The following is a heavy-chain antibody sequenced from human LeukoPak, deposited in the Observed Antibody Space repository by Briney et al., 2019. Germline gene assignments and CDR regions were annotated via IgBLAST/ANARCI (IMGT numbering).Heavy chain of an antibody. D-gene: IGHD3-22*01. J-gene: IGHJ3*02. CDR2: SYHGGST. CDR1: GGSISSSNW. V-gene: IGHV4-4*02. CDR3: ARGDYYDSSGNDAFDI. Sequence: SETLSLTCAVSGGSISSSNWWSWVRQPPGKGLEWIGESYHGGSTNYNPSLKSRVTISVDKSKNQFSLKMNSVTAADTAVYYCARGDYYDSSGNDAFDIWGQGTMVTVSS.